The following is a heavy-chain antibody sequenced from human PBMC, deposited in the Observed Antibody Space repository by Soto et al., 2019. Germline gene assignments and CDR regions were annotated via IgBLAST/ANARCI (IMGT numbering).Heavy chain of an antibody. D-gene: IGHD2-2*02. V-gene: IGHV4-59*01. CDR2: IYYSGST. Sequence: PSETLSLTCTVSGGSISSYYWSWIRQPPGKGLEWIGYIYYSGSTNYNPSLKSRVTIPVDTSKNQFSLKLSSVTAADTAVYYCASYNYYYYGMDVWGQGTKVTVSS. CDR1: GGSISSYY. J-gene: IGHJ6*02. CDR3: ASYNYYYYGMDV.